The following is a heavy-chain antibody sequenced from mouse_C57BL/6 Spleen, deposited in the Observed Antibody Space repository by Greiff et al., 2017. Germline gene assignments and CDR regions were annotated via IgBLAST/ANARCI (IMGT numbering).Heavy chain of an antibody. CDR1: GYTFTSYW. CDR3: ASGDSSGY. CDR2: IHPNSGST. V-gene: IGHV1-64*01. Sequence: QVQLKQPGAELVKPGASVKLSCKASGYTFTSYWMHWVKQRPGQGLEWIGMIHPNSGSTNYNEKFKSKATLTVDKSSSTAYMQLSSLTFEDSAVYYCASGDSSGYWGQGTTLTVSS. D-gene: IGHD3-2*02. J-gene: IGHJ2*01.